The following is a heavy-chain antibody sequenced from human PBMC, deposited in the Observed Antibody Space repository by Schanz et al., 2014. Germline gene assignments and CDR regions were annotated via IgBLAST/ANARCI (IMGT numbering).Heavy chain of an antibody. Sequence: QVQLQESGPRLVKSSETLSLACVVSGDSILSYYWSWIRQSPGKGLDWIGYIQYTGITNYNPSLQRRVTVSVNTSKTRFSLRLSSVTAADTAFYYCARHAPGSGPDYNAGFDYWGQGILVTVSS. CDR3: ARHAPGSGPDYNAGFDY. J-gene: IGHJ4*01. D-gene: IGHD3-10*01. CDR2: IQYTGIT. CDR1: GDSILSYY. V-gene: IGHV4-59*08.